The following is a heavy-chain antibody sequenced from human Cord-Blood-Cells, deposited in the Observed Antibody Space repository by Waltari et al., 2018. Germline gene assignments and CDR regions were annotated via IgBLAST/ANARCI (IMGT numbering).Heavy chain of an antibody. CDR2: IDWDDDK. CDR1: GFSLSTSGMC. J-gene: IGHJ5*02. D-gene: IGHD1-1*01. Sequence: QVTLRESGPALVKPTQTLTLTCTFSGFSLSTSGMCVSWIRQPPGKALEWLALIDWDDDKSYSTSLKTRRTISKDTSKNQVVLTMTNMDPVDTATYYCARGRPTKDWNVWFDPWGQGTLVTVSS. V-gene: IGHV2-70*01. CDR3: ARGRPTKDWNVWFDP.